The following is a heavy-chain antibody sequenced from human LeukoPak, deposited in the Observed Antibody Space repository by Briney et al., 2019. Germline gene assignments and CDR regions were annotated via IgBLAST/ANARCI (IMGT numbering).Heavy chain of an antibody. CDR2: IYHSGST. V-gene: IGHV4-39*07. D-gene: IGHD3-10*01. CDR3: ARGGYYGSGNDFRFDP. Sequence: PSETLSLTCTVSGGSISSSSYYWGWIRQPPGKGLEWIGSIYHSGSTYYNPSLKSRVTISVDTSKNQFSLKLSSVTAADTAVYYCARGGYYGSGNDFRFDPWGQGTQVTVSS. J-gene: IGHJ5*02. CDR1: GGSISSSSYY.